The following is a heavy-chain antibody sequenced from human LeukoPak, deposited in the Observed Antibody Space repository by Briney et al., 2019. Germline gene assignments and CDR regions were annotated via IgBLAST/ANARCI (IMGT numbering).Heavy chain of an antibody. Sequence: PGGSLRLSCAASGFTFSSYSFNWVRQAPGKGLEWISYISSSSGTVWYADSVKGRFTISIDKAKNSLYLQMDSLRAEDTAVFYCVRDHLYGFDYWGQGTLVTVSS. V-gene: IGHV3-48*01. J-gene: IGHJ4*02. CDR3: VRDHLYGFDY. D-gene: IGHD4-17*01. CDR1: GFTFSSYS. CDR2: ISSSSGTV.